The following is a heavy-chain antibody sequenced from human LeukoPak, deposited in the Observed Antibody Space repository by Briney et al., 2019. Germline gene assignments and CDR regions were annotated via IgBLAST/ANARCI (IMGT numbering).Heavy chain of an antibody. CDR3: ARNYGSGSYLPFDP. J-gene: IGHJ5*02. CDR1: GYSFTNYW. CDR2: IYPGDSET. D-gene: IGHD3-10*01. V-gene: IGHV5-51*01. Sequence: GKSLKISCKGSGYSFTNYWIGWVRQMPGKGLEWMGIIYPGDSETKYSPSFQGQVTISADKSISTAYLQWVSLKASDTAMYYCARNYGSGSYLPFDPWGQGTLVTVSS.